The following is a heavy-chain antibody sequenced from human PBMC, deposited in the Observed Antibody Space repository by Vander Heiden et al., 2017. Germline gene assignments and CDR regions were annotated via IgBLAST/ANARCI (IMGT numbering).Heavy chain of an antibody. Sequence: QVQLVQSGAEVKKPGPSVKVSCKASGGTFSSYAISWVRQAPGQGLEWMGGIIPIFGTANYAQKFQGRVTITADESTSTAYMELSSLRSEDTAVYYCARAPTMAPNYYYYYGMDVWGQGTTVTVSS. D-gene: IGHD3-10*01. CDR1: GGTFSSYA. CDR2: IIPIFGTA. J-gene: IGHJ6*02. CDR3: ARAPTMAPNYYYYYGMDV. V-gene: IGHV1-69*01.